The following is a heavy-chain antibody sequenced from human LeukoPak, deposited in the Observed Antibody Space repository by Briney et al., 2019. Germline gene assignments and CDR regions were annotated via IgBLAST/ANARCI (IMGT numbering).Heavy chain of an antibody. J-gene: IGHJ4*02. D-gene: IGHD4-23*01. CDR1: GFTFRNYL. V-gene: IGHV3-21*01. CDR2: ISSSSSYI. CDR3: ARDLRRTTVVTDY. Sequence: GGSLRLSCAASGFTFRNYLMNWVRQAPGKGLEWVSSISSSSSYIYYADSVKGRFTISRDNAKNSLYLQMNSLRAEDTAVYYCARDLRRTTVVTDYWGQGTLVTVSS.